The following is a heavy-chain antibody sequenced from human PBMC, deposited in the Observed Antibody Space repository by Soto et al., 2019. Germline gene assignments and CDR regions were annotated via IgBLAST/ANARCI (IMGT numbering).Heavy chain of an antibody. CDR3: ALNHRSGYDLDY. D-gene: IGHD5-12*01. J-gene: IGHJ4*02. Sequence: ASVKVSCKASGYTFTSYYMHWVRQAPGQGLEWMGIINPSGGSTSYAQKFQGRVTMTRDTSTSTVYMELSSLRSEDTAVHYRALNHRSGYDLDYWGQGTLVTVSS. CDR2: INPSGGST. CDR1: GYTFTSYY. V-gene: IGHV1-46*01.